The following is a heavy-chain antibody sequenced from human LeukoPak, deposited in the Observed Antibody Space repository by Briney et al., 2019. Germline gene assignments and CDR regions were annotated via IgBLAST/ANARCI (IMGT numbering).Heavy chain of an antibody. CDR3: TRRLDD. V-gene: IGHV3-7*01. CDR1: GFSFNSDW. D-gene: IGHD3-16*01. CDR2: IKHDESEK. J-gene: IGHJ4*02. Sequence: GGSLRLSCAASGFSFNSDWMDWVRQAPGKGLEWVANIKHDESEKNYLDSVKGRFTISRDNAQNSLYLQMSGLRVEDTAVYYCTRRLDDWGQGTLVTVSS.